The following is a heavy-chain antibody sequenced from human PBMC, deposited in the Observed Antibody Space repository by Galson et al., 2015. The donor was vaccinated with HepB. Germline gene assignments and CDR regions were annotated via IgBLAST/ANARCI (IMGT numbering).Heavy chain of an antibody. J-gene: IGHJ4*02. Sequence: SVKVSCKASGYTFISYGISWVRQAPGQGLEWMGWISAYNGDTKYAQKLQGRVTMTTDTSTSTAYMELRSLRSDDTAVYYCARDASSSGWHLFDYWGEGTLVTVSS. V-gene: IGHV1-18*01. CDR1: GYTFISYG. CDR2: ISAYNGDT. D-gene: IGHD6-19*01. CDR3: ARDASSSGWHLFDY.